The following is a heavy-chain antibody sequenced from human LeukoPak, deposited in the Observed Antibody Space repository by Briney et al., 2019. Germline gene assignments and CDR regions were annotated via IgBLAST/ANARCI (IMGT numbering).Heavy chain of an antibody. CDR2: ISSSGSTI. D-gene: IGHD3-22*01. CDR3: ARSGRGYYYDSSGYYRFDY. CDR1: GFTFSSYS. J-gene: IGHJ4*02. V-gene: IGHV3-21*04. Sequence: GGSLRLSCAASGFTFSSYSMNWVRQAPGKGLEWVSSISSSGSTIYYADSVRGRFTISRDNAKNSLYLQMNSLRAEDTAVYYCARSGRGYYYDSSGYYRFDYWGQGTLVTVSS.